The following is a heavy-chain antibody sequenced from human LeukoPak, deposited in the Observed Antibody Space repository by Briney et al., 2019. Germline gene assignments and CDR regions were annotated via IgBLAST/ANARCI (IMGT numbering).Heavy chain of an antibody. V-gene: IGHV3-21*01. Sequence: GGSLRLSCAASGLTFSTYTMNWVRQAPGKGLEWVSSISSSSSYLYYADSVKGRFTISRANAKNSLYLEMNSLRAEDTAVYYCAKDRCSNGVGCYYYYMDVWGKGTTVTISS. J-gene: IGHJ6*03. CDR1: GLTFSTYT. D-gene: IGHD2-8*01. CDR3: AKDRCSNGVGCYYYYMDV. CDR2: ISSSSSYL.